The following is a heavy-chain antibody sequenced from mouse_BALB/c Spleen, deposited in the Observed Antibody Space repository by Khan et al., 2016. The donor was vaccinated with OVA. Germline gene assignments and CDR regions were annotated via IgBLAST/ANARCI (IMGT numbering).Heavy chain of an antibody. Sequence: VQLQQSGPELMKPGASVKMSCKASGYSFTSYYIHWVMQSRGQSLEWIGYVDPFSAVTTYNQKLTGKATLTVDKSSSTAYIHLSNLTSEDSAVYYCKRHGYVAWFTYWGQGTLVTVSA. D-gene: IGHD2-2*01. CDR1: GYSFTSYY. CDR2: VDPFSAVT. CDR3: KRHGYVAWFTY. V-gene: IGHV1-31*01. J-gene: IGHJ3*01.